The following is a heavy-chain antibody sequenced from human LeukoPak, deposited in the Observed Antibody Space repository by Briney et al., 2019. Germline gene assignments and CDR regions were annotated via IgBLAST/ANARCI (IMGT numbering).Heavy chain of an antibody. Sequence: SETLSLTCTVSGGSISSYYWSWIRQPPGKGLEWIGYIYYSGSTNYNPSLKSRVTISVDTSKNQFSLKLSSVTAADTAVYYCARATYDILTGATTMDVWGQGTTVTVSS. CDR3: ARATYDILTGATTMDV. CDR2: IYYSGST. CDR1: GGSISSYY. J-gene: IGHJ6*02. V-gene: IGHV4-59*01. D-gene: IGHD3-9*01.